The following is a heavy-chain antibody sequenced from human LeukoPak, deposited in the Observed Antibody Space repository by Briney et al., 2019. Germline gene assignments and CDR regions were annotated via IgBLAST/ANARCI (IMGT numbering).Heavy chain of an antibody. D-gene: IGHD3-10*01. V-gene: IGHV1-69*04. Sequence: ASVKVSCKASGGTFRSYTIRWVRQAPGQGLEWMGRIIPILGIANYAQKFQGRVTITADKSTSTAYMELSSLRSEDTALYYCAREPGYYGSGSYYKRAFDIWGQGTMVTVSS. CDR3: AREPGYYGSGSYYKRAFDI. CDR2: IIPILGIA. CDR1: GGTFRSYT. J-gene: IGHJ3*02.